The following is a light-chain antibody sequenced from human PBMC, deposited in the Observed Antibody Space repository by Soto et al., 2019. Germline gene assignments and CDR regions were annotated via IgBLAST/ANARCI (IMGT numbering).Light chain of an antibody. V-gene: IGLV3-21*02. CDR1: NIGSKS. Sequence: SYELTQPPSVSVAPGQTARITCGGNNIGSKSVHWYQQKPGQAPVLVVYDDSDRPSGIPERFSGSNSGNTATLTISGVEAGDEADYYCQGWDSSSDHVVFGGGTKVTVL. CDR2: DDS. J-gene: IGLJ2*01. CDR3: QGWDSSSDHVV.